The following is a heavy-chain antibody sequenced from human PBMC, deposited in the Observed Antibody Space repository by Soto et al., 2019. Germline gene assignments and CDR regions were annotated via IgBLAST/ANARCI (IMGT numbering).Heavy chain of an antibody. CDR2: IIPIFGTA. D-gene: IGHD2-15*01. J-gene: IGHJ5*02. V-gene: IGHV1-69*06. CDR3: ARYCSGGSCYSGYWFDP. CDR1: GGTFSSYA. Sequence: QVQLVQSGAEVKKPGSSVKVSCKASGGTFSSYAISWVRQTPGQGLEWMGGIIPIFGTANYAQKFQGRVTITADKSTSTAYMELSSLRSEETDVYYCARYCSGGSCYSGYWFDPWGQGTLVTVSS.